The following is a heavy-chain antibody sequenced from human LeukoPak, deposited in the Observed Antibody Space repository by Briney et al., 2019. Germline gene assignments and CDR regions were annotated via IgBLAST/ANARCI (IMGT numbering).Heavy chain of an antibody. D-gene: IGHD3-10*01. CDR2: FDPEDGET. Sequence: ASVKVSCKVSGYTLTELSMHWVRQAPGKGLEWMGGFDPEDGETIYAQKFQGRVTMTEDTSTDTAYMELSSLRSEDTAVYYCATDPIWFGAGRVFDYWGQGTLVTVSS. CDR1: GYTLTELS. CDR3: ATDPIWFGAGRVFDY. J-gene: IGHJ4*02. V-gene: IGHV1-24*01.